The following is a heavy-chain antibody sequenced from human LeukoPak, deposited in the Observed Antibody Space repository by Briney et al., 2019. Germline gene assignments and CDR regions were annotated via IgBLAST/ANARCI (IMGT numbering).Heavy chain of an antibody. CDR3: ARVYSSSWDIDY. Sequence: PGGSLRLSCAASGFTFSSYAMHWVRQAPGKGLERVAVISYDGSNKYYADSVKGRFTISRDNSKNTLYLQMNSLRAEDTAVYYCARVYSSSWDIDYWGQGTLVTVSS. CDR2: ISYDGSNK. CDR1: GFTFSSYA. J-gene: IGHJ4*02. D-gene: IGHD6-13*01. V-gene: IGHV3-30*04.